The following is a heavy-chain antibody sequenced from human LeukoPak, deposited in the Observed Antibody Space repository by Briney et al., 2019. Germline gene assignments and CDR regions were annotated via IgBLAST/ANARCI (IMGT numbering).Heavy chain of an antibody. J-gene: IGHJ4*02. V-gene: IGHV4-59*12. CDR1: GGSISSYY. CDR2: IYYSGST. Sequence: SETLSLTCTVSGGSISSYYWSWIRQPPGKGLEWIGYIYYSGSTNYNPSLKSRVTISVDTSKNQFSLKLSSVTAADTAVYYCARYHYYDSSGYLNFDYWGQGTLVTVSS. CDR3: ARYHYYDSSGYLNFDY. D-gene: IGHD3-22*01.